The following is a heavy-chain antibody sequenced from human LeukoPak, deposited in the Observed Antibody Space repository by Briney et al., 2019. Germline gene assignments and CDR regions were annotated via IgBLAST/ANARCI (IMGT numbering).Heavy chain of an antibody. V-gene: IGHV3-9*01. CDR1: GFTFDDYA. J-gene: IGHJ6*02. CDR3: ARDISHYDFWSGYYNGMDV. Sequence: GRSLRLSCAASGFTFDDYAMHWVRQAPGKGLEWVSGISWNSGSIGYADSVKGRFTISRDNAKNSLYLQMNSLRAEDTAVYYCARDISHYDFWSGYYNGMDVWGQGTTVTVSS. D-gene: IGHD3-3*01. CDR2: ISWNSGSI.